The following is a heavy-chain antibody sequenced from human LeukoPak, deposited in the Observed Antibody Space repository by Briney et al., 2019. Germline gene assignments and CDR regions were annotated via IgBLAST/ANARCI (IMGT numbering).Heavy chain of an antibody. J-gene: IGHJ4*02. D-gene: IGHD3-10*01. CDR1: GLTFTSYG. CDR3: AKSPFFGV. Sequence: GGSLRLSCAASGLTFTSYGMHWVRQAPGKGLEWVAVISYDGSNKYYADSVKGRFTISRDNSKNTLYLQMNSLRAEDTAVYYCAKSPFFGVWGQGTLVTVSS. CDR2: ISYDGSNK. V-gene: IGHV3-30*18.